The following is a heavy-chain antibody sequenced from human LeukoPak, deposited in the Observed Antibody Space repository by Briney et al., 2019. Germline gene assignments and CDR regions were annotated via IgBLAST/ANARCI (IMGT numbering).Heavy chain of an antibody. Sequence: GGSLRLSCAASGFTFSIYWMSWVRQDPEKGLEWVANIKQDGSEKHYVDSVEGRFTISRDNAKNSLYLQMNSLRVEDTAVYYCARLRIGARGHDSDYWGQGTLVTVSS. CDR3: ARLRIGARGHDSDY. D-gene: IGHD6-6*01. V-gene: IGHV3-7*01. CDR2: IKQDGSEK. CDR1: GFTFSIYW. J-gene: IGHJ4*02.